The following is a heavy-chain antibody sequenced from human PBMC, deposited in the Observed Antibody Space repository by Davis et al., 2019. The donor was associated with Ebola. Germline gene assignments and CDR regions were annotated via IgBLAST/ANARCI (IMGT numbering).Heavy chain of an antibody. V-gene: IGHV3-30-3*01. Sequence: PGGSLRLSCAASGFTFSSYAMHWVRQAPGKGLEWVAVISYDGSNKYYADSVKGRFTISRDNSKNTLYLQMNSLRAEDTAVYYCASWVVPAALSLDYWGQGTLVTVSS. D-gene: IGHD2-2*01. CDR3: ASWVVPAALSLDY. CDR1: GFTFSSYA. CDR2: ISYDGSNK. J-gene: IGHJ4*02.